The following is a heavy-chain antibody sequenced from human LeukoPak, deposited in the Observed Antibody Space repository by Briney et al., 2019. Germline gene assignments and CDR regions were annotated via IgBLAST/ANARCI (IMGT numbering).Heavy chain of an antibody. D-gene: IGHD3-22*01. CDR2: INHSGST. CDR1: GGSFSGYY. V-gene: IGHV4-34*01. J-gene: IGHJ4*02. Sequence: SETLSLTCAVYGGSFSGYYWSWIRQPPGKGLEWIGEINHSGSTNHSPSLKSRVTISVDASKNQFSLKLRSVTAADTAVYYCARGPLYYYDSSSRSYYFDYWGQGTLVTVSS. CDR3: ARGPLYYYDSSSRSYYFDY.